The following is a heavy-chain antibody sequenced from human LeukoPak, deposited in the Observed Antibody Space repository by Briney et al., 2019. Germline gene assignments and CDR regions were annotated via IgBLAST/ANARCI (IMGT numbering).Heavy chain of an antibody. CDR1: GFTISSYA. V-gene: IGHV3-30-3*01. CDR2: ISHVGSNK. J-gene: IGHJ3*02. CDR3: ARVFLHGFWPDGGGIDLDAFDI. Sequence: PGGSLRLSCAASGFTISSYAMHWVRQAPGKGLEGVAVISHVGSNKYYADSVKGRFTISRDNSKNTPCLQMNSLRAEDTAVYYCARVFLHGFWPDGGGIDLDAFDIWGQGTMVTVSS. D-gene: IGHD2/OR15-2a*01.